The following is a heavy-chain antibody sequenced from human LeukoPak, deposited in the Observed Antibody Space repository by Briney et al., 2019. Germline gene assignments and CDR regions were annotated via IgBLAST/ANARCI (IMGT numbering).Heavy chain of an antibody. CDR3: ARAYSSTLGGFDP. J-gene: IGHJ5*02. CDR2: MNPNSGNT. Sequence: ASVKVSCKASGYTFTSYDINWVRQATGQGLEWMGYMNPNSGNTGYAQKFQGRVTMTRNTSISTAYMELSSLRSEDTAVYYCARAYSSTLGGFDPWGQGTLVTVSS. D-gene: IGHD6-13*01. V-gene: IGHV1-8*01. CDR1: GYTFTSYD.